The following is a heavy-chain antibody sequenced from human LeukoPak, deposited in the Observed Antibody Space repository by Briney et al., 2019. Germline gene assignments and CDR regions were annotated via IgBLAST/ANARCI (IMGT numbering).Heavy chain of an antibody. CDR3: ARSEGDYYGSGSYWGLDY. D-gene: IGHD3-10*01. CDR2: ISSSSSTI. V-gene: IGHV3-48*04. J-gene: IGHJ4*02. CDR1: GFTFSSYS. Sequence: PGGSLRLSCAASGFTFSSYSMNWVRQAPGKGLEWVSYISSSSSTIYYADSVKGRFTISRDNAKNSLYLQMNSLRAEDTAVYYCARSEGDYYGSGSYWGLDYWGQGTLVTVSS.